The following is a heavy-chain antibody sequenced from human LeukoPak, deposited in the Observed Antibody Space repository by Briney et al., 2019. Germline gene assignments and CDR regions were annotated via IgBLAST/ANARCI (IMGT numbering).Heavy chain of an antibody. V-gene: IGHV1-69*13. CDR1: GGTFSSYA. CDR3: ARSPKLADIVVVVAATYYFDY. D-gene: IGHD2-15*01. Sequence: SVKVSCKASGGTFSSYAISWVRQAPGQGLEWMGGISPIFGTANYAQKFQGRVTITADESTSTAYMELSSLRSEDTAVYYCARSPKLADIVVVVAATYYFDYWGQGTLVTVSS. CDR2: ISPIFGTA. J-gene: IGHJ4*02.